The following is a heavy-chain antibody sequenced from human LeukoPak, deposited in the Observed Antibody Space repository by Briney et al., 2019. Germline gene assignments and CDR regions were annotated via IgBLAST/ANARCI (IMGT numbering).Heavy chain of an antibody. CDR3: AREKVKALGSGWYGTFDP. D-gene: IGHD6-19*01. CDR2: ISAYNGNT. J-gene: IGHJ5*02. CDR1: GYTFTSYG. V-gene: IGHV1-18*01. Sequence: ASVKVSCKASGYTFTSYGISWVRQAPGQGLEWMGWISAYNGNTNYAQKLQGRVTMTRDTSTSTVYMELSSLRSEDTAVYYCAREKVKALGSGWYGTFDPWGQGTLVTVSS.